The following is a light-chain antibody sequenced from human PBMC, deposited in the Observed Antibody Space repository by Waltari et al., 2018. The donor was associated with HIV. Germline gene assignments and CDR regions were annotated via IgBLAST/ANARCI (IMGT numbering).Light chain of an antibody. V-gene: IGKV1-39*01. Sequence: DIQMTQSPSSLSASVGDRVTITCRASQSIRSYLNWYQQQPGKAPKLLIYAASSLQSGFPSRFSGSGSGTDFTLTISSLQPEDFATYYCQQSYSTPWTFGQGTKVEIK. CDR1: QSIRSY. J-gene: IGKJ1*01. CDR2: AAS. CDR3: QQSYSTPWT.